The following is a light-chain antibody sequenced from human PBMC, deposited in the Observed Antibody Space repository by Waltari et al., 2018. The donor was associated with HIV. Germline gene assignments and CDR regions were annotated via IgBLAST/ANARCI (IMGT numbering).Light chain of an antibody. CDR2: AAH. Sequence: DIQMTQSPSSLSASVRDRVSITCRASQSISTFLNWYRQRPGKAPELRIYAAHSLQSGVPSRFGGSGSATEFTLTITSLQPEDVATYYCQQTYSTPHTFGQGTKVEIK. J-gene: IGKJ2*01. V-gene: IGKV1-39*01. CDR3: QQTYSTPHT. CDR1: QSISTF.